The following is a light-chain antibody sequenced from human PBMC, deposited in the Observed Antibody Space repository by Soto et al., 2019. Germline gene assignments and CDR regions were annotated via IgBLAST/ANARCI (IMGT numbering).Light chain of an antibody. J-gene: IGLJ1*01. CDR3: GTWDSTLSGV. CDR2: DND. Sequence: QSVLTQPPSVSAAPGQKVTISCSGSSSNIGNNYVSWYQHLPGAAPKLLIYDNDKRSSGIPDRFSGSKSGTSATLDITGLQTGDEADYYCGTWDSTLSGVFGTGTK. V-gene: IGLV1-51*01. CDR1: SSNIGNNY.